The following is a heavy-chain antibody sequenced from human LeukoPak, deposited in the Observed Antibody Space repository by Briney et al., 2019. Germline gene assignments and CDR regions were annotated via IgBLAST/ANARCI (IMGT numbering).Heavy chain of an antibody. CDR1: GFTFSSYA. CDR2: TSYDGSDE. Sequence: GGSLRLSCAASGFTFSSYAMHWVRQAPGKGLEWVAVTSYDGSDEHYADSVKGRFTVSRDNSKNTVYLQMNSLRAEDTAVYYCAKDSSRWAFDYWGQGTLVTVSS. CDR3: AKDSSRWAFDY. D-gene: IGHD6-13*01. J-gene: IGHJ4*02. V-gene: IGHV3-30*04.